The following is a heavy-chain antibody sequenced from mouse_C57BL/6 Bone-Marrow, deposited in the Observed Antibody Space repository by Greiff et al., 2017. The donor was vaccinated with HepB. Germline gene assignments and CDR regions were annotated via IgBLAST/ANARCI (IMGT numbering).Heavy chain of an antibody. Sequence: LQESGAELVRPGASVKMSCKASGYTFTSYNMHWVKQTPRQGLEWIGAIYPGNGDTSYNQKFKGKATLTVDKSSSTAYMQLSSLTSEDSAVYFCARSGNLGVYYAMDYWGQGTSVTVSS. V-gene: IGHV1-12*01. CDR1: GYTFTSYN. J-gene: IGHJ4*01. D-gene: IGHD2-1*01. CDR2: IYPGNGDT. CDR3: ARSGNLGVYYAMDY.